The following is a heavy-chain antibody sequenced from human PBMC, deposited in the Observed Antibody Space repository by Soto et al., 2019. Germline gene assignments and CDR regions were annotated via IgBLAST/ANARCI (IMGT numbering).Heavy chain of an antibody. CDR3: ARALYGDYVFDY. CDR2: INAGNGNT. J-gene: IGHJ4*02. D-gene: IGHD4-17*01. Sequence: QVQLVQSGAEVKKPGASVKVSCKASGYTFTSYAMHWVRQAPGQRLEWMGWINAGNGNTKYSQKFQGRVTITRYTSASTACMELSSLRSEDTAVYYCARALYGDYVFDYWGQGTLVTVSS. CDR1: GYTFTSYA. V-gene: IGHV1-3*01.